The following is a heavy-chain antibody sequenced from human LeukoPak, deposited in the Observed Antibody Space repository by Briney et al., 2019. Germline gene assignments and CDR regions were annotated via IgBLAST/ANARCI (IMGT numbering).Heavy chain of an antibody. CDR1: GYSISSGYY. CDR3: AREEPSYAFDI. J-gene: IGHJ3*02. Sequence: SETLSLTCTVSGYSISSGYYWGWIRQPPGKGLEWIGSIYHSGSTYYNPSLKSRVTISVDTSKNQFSLKLSSVTAADTAVYYCAREEPSYAFDIWGQGTMVTVSS. CDR2: IYHSGST. V-gene: IGHV4-38-2*02.